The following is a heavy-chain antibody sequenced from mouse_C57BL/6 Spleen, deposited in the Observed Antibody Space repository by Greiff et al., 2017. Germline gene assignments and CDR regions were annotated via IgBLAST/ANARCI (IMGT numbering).Heavy chain of an antibody. CDR3: ARNRGHYAMGG. CDR1: GYTFTDYY. D-gene: IGHD3-1*01. Sequence: EVQLQQSGPELVKPGASVKISCKASGYTFTDYYMNWVKQSHGKSLEWIGDINPNNGGTSYNQKFKGKATLTVDKSSSTAYMRLRSLTSEDSAVYYCARNRGHYAMGGGGQGTSVTVSS. CDR2: INPNNGGT. J-gene: IGHJ4*01. V-gene: IGHV1-26*01.